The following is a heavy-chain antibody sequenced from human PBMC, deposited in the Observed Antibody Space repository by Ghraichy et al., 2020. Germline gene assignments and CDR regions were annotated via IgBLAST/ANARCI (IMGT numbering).Heavy chain of an antibody. D-gene: IGHD3-22*01. J-gene: IGHJ4*02. CDR2: IYYSGST. Sequence: SQTLSLTCTVSGGSISSSSYYWGWIRQPPGKGLEWIGSIYYSGSTYYNPSLKSRVTISVDTSKNQFSLKLSSVTAADTAVYYCAVLNYYDSSGYYYYFDYWGQGTLVTVSS. V-gene: IGHV4-39*01. CDR1: GGSISSSSYY. CDR3: AVLNYYDSSGYYYYFDY.